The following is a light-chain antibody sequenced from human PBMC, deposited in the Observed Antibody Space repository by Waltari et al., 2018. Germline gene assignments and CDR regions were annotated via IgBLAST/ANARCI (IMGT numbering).Light chain of an antibody. V-gene: IGLV4-69*01. CDR3: QTGGHGTWV. CDR1: SALSTNI. J-gene: IGLJ3*02. CDR2: VNSDGSH. Sequence: QLVLTQSPSASASLGASVKLTSALSSALSTNITTWPPQQPEKGPRYLMKVNSDGSHSKGDQIPVRFSGSSSGAEHYLTISSLQSEDEADYYCQTGGHGTWVFGGGTKLTVL.